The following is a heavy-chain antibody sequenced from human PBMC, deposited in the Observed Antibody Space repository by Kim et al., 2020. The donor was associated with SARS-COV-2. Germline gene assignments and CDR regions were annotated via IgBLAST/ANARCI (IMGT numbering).Heavy chain of an antibody. J-gene: IGHJ5*02. D-gene: IGHD3-10*01. CDR1: GYTFTNYA. CDR2: INAGNGNT. CDR3: ARGLSGWFDP. Sequence: ASVKVSCKASGYTFTNYAIHWVRLAPGQRLEWMGWINAGNGNTKYSQKFQGRVTITRDTSATTAYIELSSLRSEDTAVYYCARGLSGWFDPWGQGTLVTVSS. V-gene: IGHV1-3*01.